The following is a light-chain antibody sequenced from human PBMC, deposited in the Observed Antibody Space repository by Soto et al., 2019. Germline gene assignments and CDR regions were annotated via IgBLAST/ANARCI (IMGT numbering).Light chain of an antibody. V-gene: IGKV1-5*01. Sequence: DIPMTQSPSTLSASVGDRVNITCRASQSISSWLAWYQQKPGKAPKLLIYDASSLESGVPSRFSGSGSGTEFTLTISSLQPDDFATYYCQQYTSYSPITFGPGTKVDIK. CDR1: QSISSW. J-gene: IGKJ3*01. CDR2: DAS. CDR3: QQYTSYSPIT.